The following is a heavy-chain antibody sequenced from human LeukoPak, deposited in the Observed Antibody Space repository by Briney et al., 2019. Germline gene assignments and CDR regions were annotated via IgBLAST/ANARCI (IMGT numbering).Heavy chain of an antibody. CDR3: AKGYSSGSRTGGFDY. Sequence: GGSLRLSCAASGFTFSSYAMSGVRQAPGKGLEWVSAISGSGGSTYYADSVKGRFTISRYNSKNTLYLQMNSLRAEDTAVYYCAKGYSSGSRTGGFDYWGQGTLVTVSS. CDR1: GFTFSSYA. J-gene: IGHJ4*02. CDR2: ISGSGGST. V-gene: IGHV3-23*01. D-gene: IGHD6-19*01.